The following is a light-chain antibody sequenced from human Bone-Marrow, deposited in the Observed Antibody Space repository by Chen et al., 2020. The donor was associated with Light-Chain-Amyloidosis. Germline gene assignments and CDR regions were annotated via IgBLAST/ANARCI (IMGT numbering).Light chain of an antibody. V-gene: IGKV3-15*01. CDR2: GAS. CDR3: QQYNDWPSWT. Sequence: EIVMTQSPATLSVSPGERATLSCSASQSVSSTLAWYQQEPGQAPRLLIYGASTRATGIPAMFSCGGSGTEFTLTSSSRQSEDFAVYYCQQYNDWPSWTVGQGTKVEIK. J-gene: IGKJ1*01. CDR1: QSVSST.